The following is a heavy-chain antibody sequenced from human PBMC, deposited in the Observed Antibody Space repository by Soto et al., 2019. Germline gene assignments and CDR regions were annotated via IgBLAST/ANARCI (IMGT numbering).Heavy chain of an antibody. J-gene: IGHJ4*02. D-gene: IGHD2-2*01. CDR3: AKDICSSTSCRFDY. CDR1: GFTFSSYG. Sequence: GGSLRLSCAASGFTFSSYGMHWVRQAPGKGLEWVAVISYDGSNKYYADSVKGRFTISRDNSKNTLYLQMNSQRAEDTAVYYCAKDICSSTSCRFDYWGQGTLDTVSS. V-gene: IGHV3-30*18. CDR2: ISYDGSNK.